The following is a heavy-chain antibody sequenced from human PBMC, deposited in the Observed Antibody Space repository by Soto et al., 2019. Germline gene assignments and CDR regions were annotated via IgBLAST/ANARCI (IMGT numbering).Heavy chain of an antibody. J-gene: IGHJ4*02. CDR2: IYYSGYS. CDR1: GGSISSSSYY. Sequence: PSETLSLTCTVSGGSISSSSYYWGWIRQPPGKGLEWIGNIYYSGYSYYNPSLKSRVTISVDTSKNQFSLKLSSVTAADTAVYYCARVRWTVAGPGHFDYWGQGTLVTVSS. D-gene: IGHD6-19*01. V-gene: IGHV4-39*07. CDR3: ARVRWTVAGPGHFDY.